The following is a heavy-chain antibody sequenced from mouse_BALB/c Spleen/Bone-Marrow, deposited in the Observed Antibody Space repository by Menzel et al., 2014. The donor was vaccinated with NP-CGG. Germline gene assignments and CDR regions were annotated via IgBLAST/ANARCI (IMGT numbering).Heavy chain of an antibody. D-gene: IGHD1-1*01. V-gene: IGHV14-1*02. CDR1: GFNIKDYY. Sequence: EVKLVESGAELVRPGALVKLSCKTSGFNIKDYYMFWLKQRPEQGLEWIGWIDPETNYTIYDPKFPGKASITADTSSKTAYLQLSSLTSEDIAVYYCARFLLRDYAMDYWGQGTSVTVSS. CDR3: ARFLLRDYAMDY. J-gene: IGHJ4*01. CDR2: IDPETNYT.